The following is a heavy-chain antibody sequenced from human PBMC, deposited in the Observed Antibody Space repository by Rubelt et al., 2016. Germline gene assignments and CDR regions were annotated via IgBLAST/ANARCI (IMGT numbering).Heavy chain of an antibody. Sequence: QITLKESGPTLVKPTQTLTLTCTFSGFSLSTSGVGVGWIRQPPGKALEWLALIYWDDDKRYSPSLKRRVTITKDTSKTQVVLIMTNMEPVDTATYYCAHSANYDFWSGYYSIAYFDYWGQGTLVTVSS. CDR2: IYWDDDK. CDR3: AHSANYDFWSGYYSIAYFDY. D-gene: IGHD3-3*01. V-gene: IGHV2-5*02. J-gene: IGHJ4*02. CDR1: GFSLSTSGVG.